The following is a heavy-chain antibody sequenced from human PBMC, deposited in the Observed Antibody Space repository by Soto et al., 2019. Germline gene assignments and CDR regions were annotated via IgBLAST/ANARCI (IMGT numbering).Heavy chain of an antibody. Sequence: PGGSLRLSCAASGFTFSSYAMAWVRQAPGKGLEWVSAVSGSGSYTYYAGSVKGRFTVSRDNSKNTLYLQMNSLRAEDTAVYYCAKDYGNWGEVRILEYWGQGTLVTVSS. V-gene: IGHV3-23*01. CDR1: GFTFSSYA. CDR2: VSGSGSYT. D-gene: IGHD3-10*01. J-gene: IGHJ4*02. CDR3: AKDYGNWGEVRILEY.